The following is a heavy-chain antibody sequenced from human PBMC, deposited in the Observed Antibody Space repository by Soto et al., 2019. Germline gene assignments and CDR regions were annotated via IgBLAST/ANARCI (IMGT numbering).Heavy chain of an antibody. J-gene: IGHJ4*02. CDR3: SRGGSYSY. Sequence: EMQLVESGRGLVKPGESLRLSCAASGFSFGTYTMNWVRQAPGKGLEWVSSNDSSGSYIYYVDSVKGRFSISRDNAKNSLYLQMNRLRAEDTAEYYCSRGGSYSYGGQVILVTVSS. CDR1: GFSFGTYT. CDR2: NDSSGSYI. V-gene: IGHV3-21*02. D-gene: IGHD3-22*01.